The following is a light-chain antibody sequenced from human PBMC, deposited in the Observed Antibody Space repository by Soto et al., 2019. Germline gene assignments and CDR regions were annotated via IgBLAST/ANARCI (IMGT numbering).Light chain of an antibody. CDR3: QQRSNWLTWT. V-gene: IGKV3-11*01. Sequence: EIVLTQSPATLSLSPGERATLSCRASQSVSSYLAWYQQKPGQAPRLLIYDASNRATGIPARFSGSGSGTDFTLTISSREPEDVAVDYCQQRSNWLTWTFGQGTKVEIK. J-gene: IGKJ1*01. CDR2: DAS. CDR1: QSVSSY.